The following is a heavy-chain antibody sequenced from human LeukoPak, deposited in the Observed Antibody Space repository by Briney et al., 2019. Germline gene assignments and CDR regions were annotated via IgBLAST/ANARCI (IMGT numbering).Heavy chain of an antibody. CDR2: INHGGST. D-gene: IGHD6-19*01. J-gene: IGHJ4*02. CDR1: GGSFSGYY. V-gene: IGHV4-34*01. Sequence: SETLSLTXAVYGGSFSGYYWSWVRQPPGKGLEWIGEINHGGSTNYSPSLKSRVTISADTSKNHFSLRLSSVTAADTAVYYCASGRGRSGWRQGDYWGQGTLVTVPS. CDR3: ASGRGRSGWRQGDY.